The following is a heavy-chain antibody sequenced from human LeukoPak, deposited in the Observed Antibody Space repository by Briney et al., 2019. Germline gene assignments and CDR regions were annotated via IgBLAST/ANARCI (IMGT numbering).Heavy chain of an antibody. V-gene: IGHV1-46*01. CDR1: GYTFTSYY. CDR2: INPSGGST. D-gene: IGHD3-9*01. J-gene: IGHJ5*02. Sequence: ASVKASCKASGYTFTSYYMHWVRQAPGQGLEWMGIINPSGGSTSYAQKFQGRVTMTRDTSTSTVYMELSSLRSEDTAVYYCARADNLYDILTGYYGWFDPWGQGTLVTVSS. CDR3: ARADNLYDILTGYYGWFDP.